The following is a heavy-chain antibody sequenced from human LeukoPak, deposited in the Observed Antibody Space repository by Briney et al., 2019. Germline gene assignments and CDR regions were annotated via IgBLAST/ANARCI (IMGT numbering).Heavy chain of an antibody. CDR1: GGSLSSYY. D-gene: IGHD6-13*01. V-gene: IGHV4-59*01. Sequence: SETLSLTCTVSGGSLSSYYWSWLRQPPGKGLEWIGYIYYSGSTNYNPSLKSRVTISVDTSKNQFSLKLSSVTAADTAVYYCASHSSSWYAQLDYWGQGTLVTVSS. CDR3: ASHSSSWYAQLDY. CDR2: IYYSGST. J-gene: IGHJ4*02.